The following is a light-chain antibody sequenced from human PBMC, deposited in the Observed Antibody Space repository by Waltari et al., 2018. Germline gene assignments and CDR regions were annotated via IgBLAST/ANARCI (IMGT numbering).Light chain of an antibody. Sequence: DIQMTQSPSSLSASVGDRVTITCRASHGSSNYLAWYQHKPGKVPKLLIYAASTLQSGVPSRFSGSGSGTDFTLTISSLQPEDVATYYCQKYNSAPQTFGQGTKVEIK. J-gene: IGKJ1*01. CDR3: QKYNSAPQT. CDR1: HGSSNY. V-gene: IGKV1-27*01. CDR2: AAS.